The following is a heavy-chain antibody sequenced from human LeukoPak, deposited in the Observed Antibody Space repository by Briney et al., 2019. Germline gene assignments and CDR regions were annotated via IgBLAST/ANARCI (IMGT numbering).Heavy chain of an antibody. D-gene: IGHD6-19*01. J-gene: IGHJ6*02. CDR3: AREPPVVAGTNYFYGMDV. Sequence: PGGSLRLSCAASGFTFSSYDMHWVRQATGKGLEWVSAIATNGDAYYSGSVKGRFTIFRENAESSLYPQMNSLRAEDTAVYYCAREPPVVAGTNYFYGMDVWGQGTTVTVSS. CDR2: IATNGDA. CDR1: GFTFSSYD. V-gene: IGHV3-13*01.